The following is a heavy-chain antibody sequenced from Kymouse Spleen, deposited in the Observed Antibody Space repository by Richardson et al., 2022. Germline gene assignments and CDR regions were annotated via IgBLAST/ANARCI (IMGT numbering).Heavy chain of an antibody. CDR1: GFTFSSYG. D-gene: IGHD5-18,IGHD2-15*01,IGHD3-10*01. CDR2: ISYDGSNK. CDR3: AVTQRYYFDY. J-gene: IGHJ4*02. Sequence: QVQLVESGGGVVQPGRSLRLSCAASGFTFSSYGMHWVRQAPGKGLEWVAVISYDGSNKYYADSVKGRFTISRDNSKNTLYLQMNSLRAEDTAVYYCAVTQRYYFDYWGQGTLVTVSS. V-gene: IGHV3-30*18.